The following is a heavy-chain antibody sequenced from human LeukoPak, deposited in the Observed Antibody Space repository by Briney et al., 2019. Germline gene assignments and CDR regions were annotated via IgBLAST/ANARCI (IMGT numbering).Heavy chain of an antibody. Sequence: ASVTVSCTASGYTFTSYGISWVRQAPGQGLEWMGWISAYNGNTNYAQKLQGRVTMTTDTSTSTAYMELRSLRPDDTAVYYCAREGGDNYYDSSGYLDYWGQGTLVTVSS. CDR3: AREGGDNYYDSSGYLDY. CDR2: ISAYNGNT. D-gene: IGHD3-22*01. CDR1: GYTFTSYG. J-gene: IGHJ4*02. V-gene: IGHV1-18*01.